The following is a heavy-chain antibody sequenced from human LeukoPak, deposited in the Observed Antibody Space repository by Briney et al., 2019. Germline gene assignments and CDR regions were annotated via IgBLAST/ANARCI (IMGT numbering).Heavy chain of an antibody. D-gene: IGHD3-22*01. CDR2: INHSGST. CDR1: GGSFSGYY. Sequence: SETLSLTCAVYGGSFSGYYWRWIRQPPGKGLEWIGEINHSGSTNYNPSLKSRVTISVDTSKNQFSLKLSSVTAADTAVYYCARAPDYYDSSGYYYFDYWGQGTLVTVSS. V-gene: IGHV4-34*01. CDR3: ARAPDYYDSSGYYYFDY. J-gene: IGHJ4*02.